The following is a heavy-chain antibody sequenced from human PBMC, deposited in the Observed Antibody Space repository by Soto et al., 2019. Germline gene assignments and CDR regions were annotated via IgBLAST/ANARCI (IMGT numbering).Heavy chain of an antibody. V-gene: IGHV3-15*07. D-gene: IGHD3-22*01. CDR2: IKSKTDGGTT. CDR3: TTDSYSTIIIVRFDY. Sequence: GGSLRLSCAASGFTFSNAWINWVRQAPGKGLERVGRIKSKTDGGTTDYAEPVKGRFAISRDDSNNMVYLQMNSLKIEDTAVYYFTTDSYSTIIIVRFDYWGHGTLVTVSS. CDR1: GFTFSNAW. J-gene: IGHJ4*01.